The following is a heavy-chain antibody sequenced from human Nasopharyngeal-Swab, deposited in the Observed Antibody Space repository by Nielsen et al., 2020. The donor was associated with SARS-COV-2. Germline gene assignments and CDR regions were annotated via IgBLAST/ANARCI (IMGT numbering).Heavy chain of an antibody. CDR1: GFLLASYA. V-gene: IGHV3-49*02. Sequence: GESLKISCKSSGFLLASYALTWVRQAPGRGLEWLGFIATNTYGGTAKYAASVRDRFSISRDDSRNVAYLQMDRLTLDDTALYHCVPGQKAFDVWGQGAMVTVSS. D-gene: IGHD2-8*02. CDR2: IATNTYGGTA. CDR3: VPGQKAFDV. J-gene: IGHJ3*01.